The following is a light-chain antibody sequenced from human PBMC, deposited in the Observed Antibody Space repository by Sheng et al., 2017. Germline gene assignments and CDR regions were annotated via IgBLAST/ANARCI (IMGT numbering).Light chain of an antibody. Sequence: DIQMTQSPSSLSASVGDRVTITCRASQATNNFLAWYQHKPGTAPKFLLYDASKLQTGVPSRFSGSGSGTDHTLTISNLQPEDFATYFCQQYYSNPSTFGRGT. CDR1: QATNNF. CDR2: DAS. J-gene: IGKJ2*01. CDR3: QQYYSNPST. V-gene: IGKV1-NL1*01.